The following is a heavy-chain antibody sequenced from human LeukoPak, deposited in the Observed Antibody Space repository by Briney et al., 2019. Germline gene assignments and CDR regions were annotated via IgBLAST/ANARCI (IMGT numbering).Heavy chain of an antibody. D-gene: IGHD4-17*01. V-gene: IGHV1-2*02. Sequence: EASVKVSCKASGYTFTGYYMHWVRQAPGQGLEWMGWINPNSGGTNYAQKFQGRVTMTRDTSISTAYMELSRLRSDDTAVYYCARRLYGDYVFLGIPGEWDWFDPWGQGTLVTVSS. J-gene: IGHJ5*02. CDR3: ARRLYGDYVFLGIPGEWDWFDP. CDR1: GYTFTGYY. CDR2: INPNSGGT.